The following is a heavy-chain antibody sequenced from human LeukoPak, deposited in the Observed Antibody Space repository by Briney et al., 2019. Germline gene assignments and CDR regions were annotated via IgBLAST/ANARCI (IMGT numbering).Heavy chain of an antibody. CDR2: IYYSGST. J-gene: IGHJ6*03. CDR1: GGSISSGDYY. Sequence: SQTLSLTCTVSGGSISSGDYYWSWIRQPPGKGLEWIGYIYYSGSTYCNPSLKSRVTISVDTSKNQFSLKLSSVTAADTAVYYCARDSRASNYYGSGTSGPSGYMDVWGKGTTVTVSS. D-gene: IGHD3-10*01. CDR3: ARDSRASNYYGSGTSGPSGYMDV. V-gene: IGHV4-30-4*08.